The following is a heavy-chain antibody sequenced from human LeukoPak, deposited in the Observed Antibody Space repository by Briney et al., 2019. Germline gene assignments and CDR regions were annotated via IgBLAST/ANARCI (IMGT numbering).Heavy chain of an antibody. CDR1: GGSISSGDYS. D-gene: IGHD1-1*01. CDR3: GRVLIATGTPFYY. Sequence: SQTLSLTCTVSGGSISSGDYSWSCIRQPPGKGLEWLGYIYYSGSTYYDPSLKSRVTISVDTSKNQFSLKLSSVTAAGTAVYYCGRVLIATGTPFYYWGQGTLVTVSS. CDR2: IYYSGST. V-gene: IGHV4-30-4*08. J-gene: IGHJ4*02.